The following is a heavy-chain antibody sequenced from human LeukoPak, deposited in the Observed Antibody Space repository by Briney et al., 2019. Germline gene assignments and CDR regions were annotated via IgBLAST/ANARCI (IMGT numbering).Heavy chain of an antibody. CDR2: IRSKAYGGTT. Sequence: SLRLSCTASGFTFGDYAMSWVRQAPGKGLEWVGFIRSKAYGGTTEYAASVKGGFTISRDDSKSIAYLQMNSLKTEDTAVYYCTRFREVVPAAITGWFDPWGQGTLVTVSS. V-gene: IGHV3-49*04. CDR3: TRFREVVPAAITGWFDP. CDR1: GFTFGDYA. J-gene: IGHJ5*02. D-gene: IGHD2-2*02.